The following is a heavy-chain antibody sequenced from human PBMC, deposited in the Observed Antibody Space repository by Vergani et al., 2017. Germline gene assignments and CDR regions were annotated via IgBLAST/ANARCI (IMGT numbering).Heavy chain of an antibody. Sequence: EVQLVESGGGLVKPGGSLRLSCAASGFTFSSYSMNWVRQAPGKGLEWVSSISSSSSYIYYADSVKGRFTISRDNAKNSLYLQMNSLRAEDTAVYYCARDLGAGAQGPAYYYGMDVWGQGTTVTVSS. CDR1: GFTFSSYS. V-gene: IGHV3-21*01. J-gene: IGHJ6*02. CDR2: ISSSSSYI. D-gene: IGHD3-16*01. CDR3: ARDLGAGAQGPAYYYGMDV.